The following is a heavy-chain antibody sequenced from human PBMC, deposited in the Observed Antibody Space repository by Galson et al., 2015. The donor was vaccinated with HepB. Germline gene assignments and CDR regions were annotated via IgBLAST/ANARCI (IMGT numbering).Heavy chain of an antibody. CDR1: GGSISSYY. D-gene: IGHD2-2*01. CDR2: IYYSGNT. Sequence: ETLSLTCTVSGGSISSYYWSWIRQPPGKGPEWIGYIYYSGNTNYNPSLKSRVTISVDTSKNQFSLKLTSVTAADTAVYYCARDLGFCSTTSCYAWFDPWGQGTQVTVSS. J-gene: IGHJ5*02. V-gene: IGHV4-59*01. CDR3: ARDLGFCSTTSCYAWFDP.